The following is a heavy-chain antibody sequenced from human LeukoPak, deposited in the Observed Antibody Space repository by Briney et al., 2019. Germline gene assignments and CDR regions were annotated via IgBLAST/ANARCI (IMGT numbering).Heavy chain of an antibody. J-gene: IGHJ3*02. CDR1: GFTFSSYA. CDR3: AKDRVAVTRLGAFDI. V-gene: IGHV3-23*01. D-gene: IGHD3-3*01. CDR2: ISGSGGST. Sequence: GGSLGLSCAASGFTFSSYAMSWVRQAPGKGLEWVSAISGSGGSTYYADSVKGRFTISRDNSKNTLYLQMNSLRAEDTAVYYCAKDRVAVTRLGAFDIWGQGTMVTVSS.